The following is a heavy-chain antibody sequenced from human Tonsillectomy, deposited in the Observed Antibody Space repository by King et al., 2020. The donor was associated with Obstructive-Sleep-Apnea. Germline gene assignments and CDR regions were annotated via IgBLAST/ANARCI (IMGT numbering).Heavy chain of an antibody. CDR1: GGSISSSNW. CDR2: IYHSGST. CDR3: ARVGSIAVDYSFDY. V-gene: IGHV4-4*02. Sequence: QLQLQESGPGLVKPSGTLFLTCAVSGGSISSSNWWSWVRQPPGKGLEGIGEIYHSGSTNYNPSLKSRVTISVDKSKNQFSLKLSSVTAADTAVYYCARVGSIAVDYSFDYWGQGTLVTVSS. D-gene: IGHD6-19*01. J-gene: IGHJ4*02.